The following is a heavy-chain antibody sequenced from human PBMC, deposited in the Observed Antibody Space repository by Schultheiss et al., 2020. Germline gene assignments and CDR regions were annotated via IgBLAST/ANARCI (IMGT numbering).Heavy chain of an antibody. CDR2: ISSSSSTI. CDR3: AREAPDSGSYYDAFDI. V-gene: IGHV3-48*02. D-gene: IGHD1-26*01. CDR1: GLTFSSYS. Sequence: GGSLRLSCAASGLTFSSYSMNWVRQAPGKGLEWVSYISSSSSTIYYADSVKGRFTISRDNAKNSLYLQMNSLRDEDTAVYYCAREAPDSGSYYDAFDIWGQGTMVTVSS. J-gene: IGHJ3*02.